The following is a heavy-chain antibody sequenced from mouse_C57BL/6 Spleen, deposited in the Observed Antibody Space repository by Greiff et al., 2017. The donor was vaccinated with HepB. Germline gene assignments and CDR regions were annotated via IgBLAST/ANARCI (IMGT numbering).Heavy chain of an antibody. D-gene: IGHD2-4*01. J-gene: IGHJ4*01. V-gene: IGHV1-69*01. CDR2: IDPSDSYT. CDR1: GYTFTSYW. CDR3: ARSYYDYPMDY. Sequence: VKLQQPGAELVMPGASVKLSCKASGYTFTSYWMHWVKQRPGQGLEWIGEIDPSDSYTNYNQKFKGKSTLTVDKSSSTAYMQLSSLTSEDSAVYYCARSYYDYPMDYWGQGTSVTASS.